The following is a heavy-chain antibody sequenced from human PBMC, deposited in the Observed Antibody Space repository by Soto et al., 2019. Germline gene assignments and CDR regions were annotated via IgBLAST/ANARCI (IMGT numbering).Heavy chain of an antibody. Sequence: GGSLRLSCAASGFTFSSYGMHWVRQAPGKGLEWVAVIWYDGSNKYYADSVKGRFTISRDNSKNTLYLQMNSLRAEDTAVYYCARDQQWLVRFYFDFWGQGXLVTVYS. D-gene: IGHD6-19*01. V-gene: IGHV3-33*01. CDR3: ARDQQWLVRFYFDF. CDR2: IWYDGSNK. J-gene: IGHJ4*02. CDR1: GFTFSSYG.